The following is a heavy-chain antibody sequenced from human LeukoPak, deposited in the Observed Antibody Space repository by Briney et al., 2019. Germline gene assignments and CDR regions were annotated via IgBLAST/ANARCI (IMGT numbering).Heavy chain of an antibody. CDR3: AKMKLLEWLDYFDY. Sequence: GGSLRLSCAASGFTFSSYAMSWVRQAPGKGLEWVSAISGSGGSTYYADSMKGRFTISRDNSKNTVYLQMNSLRAEDTAVYYCAKMKLLEWLDYFDYWGQGTLVTVSS. V-gene: IGHV3-23*01. CDR1: GFTFSSYA. D-gene: IGHD3-3*01. CDR2: ISGSGGST. J-gene: IGHJ4*02.